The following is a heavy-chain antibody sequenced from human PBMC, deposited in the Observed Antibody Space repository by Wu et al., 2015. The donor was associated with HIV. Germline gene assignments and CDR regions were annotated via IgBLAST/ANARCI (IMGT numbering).Heavy chain of an antibody. CDR1: GGTFSSYT. CDR3: ASPLIFDDGGWYFDL. Sequence: QVQLAQSGAEVKKPGSSVRVSCKASGGTFSSYTFNWVRQAPGQGLEWMGGIIPISGTADYAQKFQGRITITADESTRTTYMELSSLRSEDTAVYFCASPLIFDDGGWYFDLWGRGTLVTVSS. V-gene: IGHV1-69*12. J-gene: IGHJ2*01. CDR2: IIPISGTA. D-gene: IGHD3-3*01.